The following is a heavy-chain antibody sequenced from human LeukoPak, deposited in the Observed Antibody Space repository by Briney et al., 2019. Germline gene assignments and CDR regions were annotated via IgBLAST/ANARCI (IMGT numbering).Heavy chain of an antibody. CDR3: TTDYHFGELFY. V-gene: IGHV3-48*03. CDR1: GFTFSSYE. J-gene: IGHJ4*02. CDR2: ISSSGSTI. D-gene: IGHD3-10*01. Sequence: EGSLRLSCAASGFTFSSYEMNWVRQAPGKGLEWVSYISSSGSTIYYADSVKGRFTISRDNAKNSLYLQMNSLRAEDTAVYYCTTDYHFGELFYWGQGTLVTVSS.